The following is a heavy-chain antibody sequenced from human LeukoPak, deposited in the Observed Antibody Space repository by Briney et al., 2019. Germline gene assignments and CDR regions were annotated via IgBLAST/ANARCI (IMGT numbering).Heavy chain of an antibody. CDR2: IYYSGST. J-gene: IGHJ4*02. CDR1: GGSISSSSYY. CDR3: ARLSSWYGGSLYYFDY. D-gene: IGHD6-13*01. Sequence: SETLSLTCTVSGGSISSSSYYWGWLRQPPGKGLEWIGSIYYSGSTYYNPSLKSRVTISVDTSKNQFSLKLSSVTAADTAVYYCARLSSWYGGSLYYFDYWGQGTLVTVSS. V-gene: IGHV4-39*01.